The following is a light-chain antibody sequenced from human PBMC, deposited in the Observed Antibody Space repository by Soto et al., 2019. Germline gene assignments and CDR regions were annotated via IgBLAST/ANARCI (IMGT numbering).Light chain of an antibody. Sequence: IQMTQSPSSLSVSVGDSVTITCRSSQSITTYLNWYQKKPGKGPRLLIYGASSLPSGVPARFAGSGSGTNFTLTISSLQPEDFAVYYCQQSYNSPPAFGSGTKVEIK. CDR3: QQSYNSPPA. CDR2: GAS. J-gene: IGKJ3*01. CDR1: QSITTY. V-gene: IGKV1-39*01.